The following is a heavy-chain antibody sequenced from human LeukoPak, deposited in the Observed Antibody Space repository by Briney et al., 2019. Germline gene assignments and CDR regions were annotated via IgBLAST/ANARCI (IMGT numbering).Heavy chain of an antibody. Sequence: ASVKVSCKASGYIFATYGITWVRQATGQGLEWMGWISSYNDYTHYAQKFQDRVTMTTDTSTSTAYMELRSLRSDDTAVYYCARGYCSGGSCWWFDPSGQGTLVTVSS. CDR2: ISSYNDYT. J-gene: IGHJ5*02. V-gene: IGHV1-18*01. CDR3: ARGYCSGGSCWWFDP. CDR1: GYIFATYG. D-gene: IGHD2-15*01.